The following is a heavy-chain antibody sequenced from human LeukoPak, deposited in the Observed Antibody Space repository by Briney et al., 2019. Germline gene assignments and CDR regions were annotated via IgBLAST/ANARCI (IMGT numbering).Heavy chain of an antibody. D-gene: IGHD5-12*01. Sequence: GGSLRLSCAASGFTFSSYVMSWVRQAPGKGLEWVSAISGGGYTYYADSVKGRFTISRDNSNNTLYVQMNRLRAEDTAVYYCAKDLSRSGYDSFDCWGQGTLVTVSS. V-gene: IGHV3-23*01. J-gene: IGHJ4*02. CDR3: AKDLSRSGYDSFDC. CDR2: ISGGGYT. CDR1: GFTFSSYV.